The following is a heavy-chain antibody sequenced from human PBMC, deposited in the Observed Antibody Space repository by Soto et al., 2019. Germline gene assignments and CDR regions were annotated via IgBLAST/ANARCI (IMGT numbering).Heavy chain of an antibody. V-gene: IGHV3-7*03. J-gene: IGHJ4*02. CDR3: ARGVLRYFDWLPSPEYFDY. CDR2: IKQDGSEK. Sequence: QAGVSLRLSCAASGFTFSSYCMSWVRQAPWKGLEWVANIKQDGSEKYYVDSVKGRFTISRDNAKNSLYLQMNSLRAEDTAVYYCARGVLRYFDWLPSPEYFDYWGQVPLVTVSS. D-gene: IGHD3-9*01. CDR1: GFTFSSYC.